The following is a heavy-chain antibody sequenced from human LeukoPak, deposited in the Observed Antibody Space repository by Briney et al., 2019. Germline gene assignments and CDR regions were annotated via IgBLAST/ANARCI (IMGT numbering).Heavy chain of an antibody. Sequence: SETLSLTCIVSGGSISSYHWSWIRQPAGKGLEWIGRIYSGGSTNYNPSLKSRVTMSVDSSNNQFSLKLSSVTAADTAVFCCARENTGSYREFDYWGQGTLVTVSS. D-gene: IGHD1-26*01. J-gene: IGHJ4*02. CDR3: ARENTGSYREFDY. V-gene: IGHV4-4*07. CDR1: GGSISSYH. CDR2: IYSGGST.